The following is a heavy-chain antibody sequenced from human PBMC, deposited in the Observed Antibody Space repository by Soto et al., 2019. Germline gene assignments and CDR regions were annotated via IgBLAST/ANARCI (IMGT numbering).Heavy chain of an antibody. CDR1: GFTLSSYA. J-gene: IGHJ4*02. Sequence: PGESLQISCPASGFTLSSYAMSWVRQAPGKGLEWVSAISGSGGSTYYADSVKGRLTIPRDNSKNTVYPQMNSLRAEDTDVYDCAKVMGYSYDVPFDYWGQGTLVTVSS. V-gene: IGHV3-23*01. CDR3: AKVMGYSYDVPFDY. D-gene: IGHD5-18*01. CDR2: ISGSGGST.